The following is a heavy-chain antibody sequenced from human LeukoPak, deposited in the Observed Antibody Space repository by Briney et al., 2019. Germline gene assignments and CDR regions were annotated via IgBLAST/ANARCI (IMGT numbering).Heavy chain of an antibody. V-gene: IGHV1-2*02. CDR2: INPNTGGT. CDR3: ARDGLKGGDYDY. J-gene: IGHJ4*02. Sequence: ASVKVSCKASGYTFSDYYMHWVRQAPGQGLEWMGWINPNTGGTNYAQNFQGRVTMTRDTPISTAYMELSRVRSDDTAVYYCARDGLKGGDYDYWGQGTLVTVSS. CDR1: GYTFSDYY. D-gene: IGHD4-17*01.